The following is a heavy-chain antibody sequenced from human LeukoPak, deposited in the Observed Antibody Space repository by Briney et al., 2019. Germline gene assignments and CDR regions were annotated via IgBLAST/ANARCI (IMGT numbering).Heavy chain of an antibody. CDR1: GGSISSYY. CDR3: ARRRSSSYGRPPYDY. J-gene: IGHJ4*02. CDR2: IYYSGST. V-gene: IGHV4-59*08. D-gene: IGHD6-6*01. Sequence: SETLSLTCTVSGGSISSYYWSWIRQPPGKGLEWIGYIYYSGSTNYNPSLKSRVTISVDTSKNQFSLKLSSVTAADTAVYYCARRRSSSYGRPPYDYWGQGTLVTVSS.